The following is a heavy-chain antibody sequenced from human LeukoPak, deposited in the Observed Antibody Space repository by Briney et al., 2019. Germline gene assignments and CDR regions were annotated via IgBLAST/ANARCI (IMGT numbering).Heavy chain of an antibody. Sequence: GGSLRLSCAASGFTFTSYGISWVRQAPGQGLEWMGWISAYNGNTNYAQKLQGRVTMATDTSTSTAYMELRSLRSDDTAVYYCARDNHYGSGSYYNPNPFYGMDVWGQGTTVTVSS. J-gene: IGHJ6*02. CDR2: ISAYNGNT. CDR3: ARDNHYGSGSYYNPNPFYGMDV. V-gene: IGHV1-18*01. D-gene: IGHD3-10*01. CDR1: GFTFTSYG.